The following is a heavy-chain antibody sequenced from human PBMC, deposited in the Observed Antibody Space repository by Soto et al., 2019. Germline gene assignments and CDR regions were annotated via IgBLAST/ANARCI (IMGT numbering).Heavy chain of an antibody. V-gene: IGHV6-1*01. J-gene: IGHJ5*02. CDR2: TSYRSKWSN. CDR1: VDSVSSDRAA. D-gene: IGHD3-10*01. Sequence: QVQLQQSGPGLVKPSHTLSLTCAISVDSVSSDRAAWNCIMESPSRGLEWLGRTSYRSKWSNDYAIYVKSRITTNTDTSKNKFSLQLSSVTPEDRAVYYCARGSYWFDPWGQGTLVTVSS. CDR3: ARGSYWFDP.